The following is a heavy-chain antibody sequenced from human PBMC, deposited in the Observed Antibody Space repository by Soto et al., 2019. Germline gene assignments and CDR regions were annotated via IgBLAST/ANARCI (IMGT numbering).Heavy chain of an antibody. CDR3: ARGGGSAYVTPPISNWFDP. CDR1: GFIVSRNY. Sequence: EVQLVETGGGLIQPGGSLRLSCAAPGFIVSRNYMYWVRQAPGEGLEWVSVIDGGGYTYYADSVKGRFTISRDNSKNTLHLQMNSLRAEDSAVYYCARGGGSAYVTPPISNWFDPWGQGTLVTVSS. D-gene: IGHD3-22*01. J-gene: IGHJ5*02. CDR2: IDGGGYT. V-gene: IGHV3-53*02.